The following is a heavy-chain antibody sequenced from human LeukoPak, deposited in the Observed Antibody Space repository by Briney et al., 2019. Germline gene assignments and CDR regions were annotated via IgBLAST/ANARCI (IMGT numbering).Heavy chain of an antibody. Sequence: PSQTLSLTCTVSGGSISSGGYYWSWIRQHRGKGLEWIGYIYYSGSTYYNPSLKSRVTKSVDTSKNQFSLKLSSVTAADTAMYYCARSPYDSSASTFDYWGQGTLVTVSS. J-gene: IGHJ4*02. CDR2: IYYSGST. CDR1: GGSISSGGYY. V-gene: IGHV4-31*03. CDR3: ARSPYDSSASTFDY. D-gene: IGHD3-22*01.